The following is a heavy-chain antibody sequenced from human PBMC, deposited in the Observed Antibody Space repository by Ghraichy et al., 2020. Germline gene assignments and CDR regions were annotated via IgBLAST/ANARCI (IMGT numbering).Heavy chain of an antibody. CDR1: GGSISSGDYY. D-gene: IGHD6-13*01. V-gene: IGHV4-30-4*01. J-gene: IGHJ4*02. CDR3: ATFRALAAADPFDY. Sequence: SETLSLTCTVSGGSISSGDYYWSWIRQPPGKGLEWIGYIYYSGSTYYNPSLKSRVTISVDTSKNQFSLRLRSVTAADTAVYYGATFRALAAADPFDYWGQGTLVTVSS. CDR2: IYYSGST.